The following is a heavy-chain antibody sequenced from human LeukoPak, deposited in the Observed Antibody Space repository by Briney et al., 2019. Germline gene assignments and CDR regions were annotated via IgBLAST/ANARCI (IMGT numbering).Heavy chain of an antibody. J-gene: IGHJ3*01. CDR1: GGSISSYY. CDR2: IYTSGST. V-gene: IGHV4-4*07. CDR3: PRFIAAALDSFDV. Sequence: ETLSLTCTVSGGSISSYYWSWIRQPAGKGLEWIGRIYTSGSTNYNPSLKRRDTLSVDTSKNQFSLTLSSVSAADTGVYYCPRFIAAALDSFDVWGQGTLVTVSS. D-gene: IGHD6-13*01.